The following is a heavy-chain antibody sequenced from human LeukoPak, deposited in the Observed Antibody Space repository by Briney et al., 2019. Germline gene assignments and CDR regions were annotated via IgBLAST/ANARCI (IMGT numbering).Heavy chain of an antibody. CDR3: ARSAGDCSKGVCYSYNWFDP. D-gene: IGHD2-8*01. Sequence: GESLKISCQGSARTFTNSWIAWVRQKPGKGLEWMGIIYPDDSDTRYSPSFEGQVTISADKSISAAYLQWSSLRASDTAMYYCARSAGDCSKGVCYSYNWFDPWGQGTLVTVSS. CDR1: ARTFTNSW. V-gene: IGHV5-51*01. J-gene: IGHJ5*02. CDR2: IYPDDSDT.